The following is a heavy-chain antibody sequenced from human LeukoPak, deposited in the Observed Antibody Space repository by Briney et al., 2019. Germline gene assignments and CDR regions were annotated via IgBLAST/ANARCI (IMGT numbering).Heavy chain of an antibody. Sequence: GGSLRLSCAASGFTFSSYSMNWVRQAPGKGLEWLSSISSSSSYICYADSLKGRLTISRDNAKNSLYLQMNSLRAEDTAVYYCARGGYSSGWYWFDPWGQGTLVTVSS. J-gene: IGHJ5*02. CDR3: ARGGYSSGWYWFDP. CDR1: GFTFSSYS. CDR2: ISSSSSYI. V-gene: IGHV3-21*01. D-gene: IGHD6-19*01.